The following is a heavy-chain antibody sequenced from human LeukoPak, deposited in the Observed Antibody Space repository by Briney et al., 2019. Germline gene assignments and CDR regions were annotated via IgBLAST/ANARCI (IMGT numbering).Heavy chain of an antibody. J-gene: IGHJ4*02. V-gene: IGHV3-48*02. CDR3: ARDRSGGYVSYFDY. CDR1: KFTFSLYN. Sequence: GGSLRLSCEASKFTFSLYNMNWVRQAPGKGLEWVSYISSSSTIYYADSVKGRFTVSRDNAKSSLYLQMNSLRDEDTAVHYCARDRSGGYVSYFDYWGQGTLVTVSS. CDR2: ISSSSTI. D-gene: IGHD3-22*01.